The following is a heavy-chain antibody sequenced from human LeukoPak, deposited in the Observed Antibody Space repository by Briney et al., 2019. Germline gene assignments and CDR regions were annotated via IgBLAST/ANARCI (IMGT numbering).Heavy chain of an antibody. CDR1: GFTFSSYA. CDR3: ARVGAFHYYFDY. CDR2: ISGSGAST. V-gene: IGHV3-23*01. J-gene: IGHJ4*02. Sequence: GGSLRLSCAASGFTFSSYAMSWVRRAPGKGLEWVSAISGSGASTYYADSVKGRFTISRDNAKNSLYLQMNSLRAEDTAVYYCARVGAFHYYFDYWGQGTLVTVSS. D-gene: IGHD3-3*02.